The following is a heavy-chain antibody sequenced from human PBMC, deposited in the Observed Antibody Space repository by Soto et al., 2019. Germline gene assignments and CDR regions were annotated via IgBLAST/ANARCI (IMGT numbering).Heavy chain of an antibody. V-gene: IGHV4-31*03. J-gene: IGHJ6*03. CDR3: ARAFCDFWSGYYSDYYYMDV. D-gene: IGHD3-3*01. Sequence: QVQLQESGPGLVKPSQTLSLTCTVSGGSISSGGYYWSWIRQHPGKGLEWIGYIYYSGSTYYNQSLKSRVTISVDSAKHQFCLKLSSVTGADTAVYYCARAFCDFWSGYYSDYYYMDVWGKGTTVTVSS. CDR2: IYYSGST. CDR1: GGSISSGGYY.